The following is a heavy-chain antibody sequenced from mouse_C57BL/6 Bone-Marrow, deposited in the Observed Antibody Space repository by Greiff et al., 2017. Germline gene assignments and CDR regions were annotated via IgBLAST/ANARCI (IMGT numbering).Heavy chain of an antibody. CDR2: ISDGGSYT. CDR1: GFTFSSYA. Sequence: EVMLVESGGGLVKPGGSLKLSCAASGFTFSSYAMSWVRQTPEKRLEWVATISDGGSYTYYPDNVKGRFTISRDNAKNNLYLQMSHLKSEDTAMYYCARPYYGSSNWYFDVWGTGTTVTVSS. V-gene: IGHV5-4*03. D-gene: IGHD1-1*01. CDR3: ARPYYGSSNWYFDV. J-gene: IGHJ1*03.